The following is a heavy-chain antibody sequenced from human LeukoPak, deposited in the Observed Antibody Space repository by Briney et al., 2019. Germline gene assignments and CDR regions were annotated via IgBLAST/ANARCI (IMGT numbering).Heavy chain of an antibody. Sequence: GGSLRLSCAASGFTFSSYWMSWVRQAPGKGLEWVANIKQDGSEKYYVDSVKGRFTISRDNAKNSLYLQTNSLRAEDTAVYYCALTQEGGYSYGLGYYYDSSGAFDYWGQGTLVTVSS. CDR1: GFTFSSYW. J-gene: IGHJ4*02. V-gene: IGHV3-7*03. CDR3: ALTQEGGYSYGLGYYYDSSGAFDY. D-gene: IGHD3-22*01. CDR2: IKQDGSEK.